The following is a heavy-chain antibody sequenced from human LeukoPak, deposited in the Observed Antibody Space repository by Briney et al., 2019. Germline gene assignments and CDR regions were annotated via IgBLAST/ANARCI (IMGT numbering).Heavy chain of an antibody. J-gene: IGHJ4*02. Sequence: TLSLTCTVSGGSISSGGYYWSWIRQHPGKGLEWIGYIYYSGSTYYNPSLKSRVTISVDTSKNQFSLKLSSVTAADTAVYYCARGDGDYVENFDYWGQGTLVTVSS. D-gene: IGHD4-17*01. CDR1: GGSISSGGYY. CDR3: ARGDGDYVENFDY. V-gene: IGHV4-31*03. CDR2: IYYSGST.